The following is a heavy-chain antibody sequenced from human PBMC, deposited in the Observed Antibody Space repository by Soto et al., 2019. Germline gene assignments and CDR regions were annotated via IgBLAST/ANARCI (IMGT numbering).Heavy chain of an antibody. CDR3: ARVAHVSSWYRHYYYYGMDV. D-gene: IGHD6-13*01. CDR1: GFTFSSYA. J-gene: IGHJ6*02. CDR2: ISYDGSNK. V-gene: IGHV3-30-3*01. Sequence: QVQLVESGGGVVQPGRSLRLSCAASGFTFSSYAMHWVRQAPGKGLEWVAVISYDGSNKYYADSVKGRFTISRDNSKNTLYLQMNSLRAEDTAVYDCARVAHVSSWYRHYYYYGMDVWGQGTTVTVSS.